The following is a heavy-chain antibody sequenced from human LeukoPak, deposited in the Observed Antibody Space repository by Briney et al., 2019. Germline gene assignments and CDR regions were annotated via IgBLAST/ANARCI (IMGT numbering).Heavy chain of an antibody. J-gene: IGHJ4*02. CDR2: ISSSGSTI. CDR1: GFTFSDYY. D-gene: IGHD3-10*01. V-gene: IGHV3-11*01. Sequence: GGSLRLSCAASGFTFSDYYMSWIRQAPGKGLGWGSYISSSGSTIYYADSVKGRFPISKDNAKNSLSLQMNSLRAEDTAVYYCARNGHYYGSGSYLVYWGQGTLVTVSS. CDR3: ARNGHYYGSGSYLVY.